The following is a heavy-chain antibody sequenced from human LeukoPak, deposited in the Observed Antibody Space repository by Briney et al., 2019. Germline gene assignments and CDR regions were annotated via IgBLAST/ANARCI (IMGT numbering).Heavy chain of an antibody. CDR1: GGSISSSSYY. D-gene: IGHD3-3*01. Sequence: SETLSLTCTVSGGSISSSSYYWGWIRQPPGKGLEWIGSIYYSGSTYYNPSLKSRVTISVDTSKNQFSLKLSSVTAADTAVYYCARHXERFTIFGVVXGTCFDYWGXGXLXXVS. J-gene: IGHJ4*01. V-gene: IGHV4-39*01. CDR3: ARHXERFTIFGVVXGTCFDY. CDR2: IYYSGST.